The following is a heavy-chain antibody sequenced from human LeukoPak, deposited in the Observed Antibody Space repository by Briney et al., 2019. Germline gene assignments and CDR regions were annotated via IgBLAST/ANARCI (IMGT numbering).Heavy chain of an antibody. D-gene: IGHD3-22*01. Sequence: SETLSLTCTVSGGSISSGGYYWSWIRQHPGKGLEWIGYIYYSGSTYYNPSLKSRVTISVGTSKNQFSLKLSSVTAADTAVYYCARGGHYYDSSGSLIDYWGQGTLVTVSS. CDR1: GGSISSGGYY. V-gene: IGHV4-31*03. CDR2: IYYSGST. J-gene: IGHJ4*02. CDR3: ARGGHYYDSSGSLIDY.